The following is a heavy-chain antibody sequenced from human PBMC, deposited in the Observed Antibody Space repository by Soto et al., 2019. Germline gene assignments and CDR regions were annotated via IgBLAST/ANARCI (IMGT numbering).Heavy chain of an antibody. CDR3: ARHREDIVVAAVYYYYNYMDD. CDR1: GGSISSYY. V-gene: IGHV4-59*08. Sequence: SETLSLTCTVSGGSISSYYWSWIRQPPGKGLEWIGYIYYSGSTNYNPSLKSRVTISVDTSKNQFSLKLSSVTAADTAVYYCARHREDIVVAAVYYYYNYMDDWGKGTTVTVSS. J-gene: IGHJ6*03. D-gene: IGHD2-2*01. CDR2: IYYSGST.